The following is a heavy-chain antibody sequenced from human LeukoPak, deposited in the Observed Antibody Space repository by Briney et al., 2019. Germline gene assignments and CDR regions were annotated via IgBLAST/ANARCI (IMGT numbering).Heavy chain of an antibody. CDR1: GYSFPSYW. V-gene: IGHV5-51*01. Sequence: GESLKISCKGSGYSFPSYWIGWVRQMPGKGLEWMGIIYPGDSDTRYSPSFQGQVTISADKSISTAYLQWSSLKASDTAMYYCARHGLKGYCSSTSCYPLLYFFDYWGQGTLVTVSS. J-gene: IGHJ4*02. CDR3: ARHGLKGYCSSTSCYPLLYFFDY. CDR2: IYPGDSDT. D-gene: IGHD2-2*01.